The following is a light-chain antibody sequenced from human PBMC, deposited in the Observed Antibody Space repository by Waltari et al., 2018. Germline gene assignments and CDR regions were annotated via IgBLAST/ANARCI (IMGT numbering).Light chain of an antibody. CDR3: QHYVRLPVT. J-gene: IGKJ1*01. CDR2: AAS. CDR1: ENISKY. Sequence: EIVLTQSPGTLSVSPGERATLPCRASENISKYLTWYQQKPGQAPGLLIYAASTRATGIPDRFSGSGFGTDFSLTISSLEPEDFAVYYCQHYVRLPVTFGQGTKVEIK. V-gene: IGKV3-20*01.